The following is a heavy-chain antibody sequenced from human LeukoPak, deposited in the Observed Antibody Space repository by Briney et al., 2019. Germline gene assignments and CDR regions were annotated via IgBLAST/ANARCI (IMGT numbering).Heavy chain of an antibody. CDR3: ARAHTRGGANSLDF. V-gene: IGHV4-59*01. CDR1: GGSISTYY. D-gene: IGHD4-23*01. J-gene: IGHJ4*02. Sequence: SETLSPTCTVSGGSISTYYWYWIRQRPAQGLGRIGYMYYNGIANYNHHLTSRVTISLSTSTTQFSRSLSSVTAADTAVYYCARAHTRGGANSLDFWGQGTLVTVSS. CDR2: MYYNGIA.